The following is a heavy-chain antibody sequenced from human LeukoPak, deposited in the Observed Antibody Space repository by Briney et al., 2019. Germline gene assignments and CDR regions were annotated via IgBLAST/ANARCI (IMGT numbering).Heavy chain of an antibody. CDR1: GFAFSTYW. Sequence: GGSLRLSCAASGFAFSTYWMDWVRQAPGKGLEWVGNINQDGSVKHYVDSVRGRFTISRDNSENTLYLQMNSLRGEDTAVYYCARDAWSVRSYFDYWGQGTLVTVSS. J-gene: IGHJ4*02. D-gene: IGHD2-8*01. CDR3: ARDAWSVRSYFDY. V-gene: IGHV3-7*01. CDR2: INQDGSVK.